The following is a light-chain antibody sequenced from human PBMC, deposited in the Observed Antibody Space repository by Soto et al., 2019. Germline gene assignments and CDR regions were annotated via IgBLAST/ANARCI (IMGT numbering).Light chain of an antibody. J-gene: IGLJ1*01. Sequence: QAVVTQPPSVFGAPGQRVTISCTGSSSNIGAGYDVHWYQQLPGTAPKLLIYGNSNRPSGVPDRFSGSKSGTSASLAITGLQAEDEADYYCQSYDSSLSEVFGTGTKVTVL. V-gene: IGLV1-40*01. CDR2: GNS. CDR1: SSNIGAGYD. CDR3: QSYDSSLSEV.